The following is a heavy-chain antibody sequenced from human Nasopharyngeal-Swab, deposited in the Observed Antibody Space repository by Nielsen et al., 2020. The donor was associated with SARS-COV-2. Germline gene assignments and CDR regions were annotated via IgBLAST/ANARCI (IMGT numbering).Heavy chain of an antibody. Sequence: GESLKISCAASGFTFSRHTMTWVRQAPGKGLEWVGRIKSKTAGGTTDYAAPVKGRFTISRDDSKNTLYLQMNSLKTEDTAVYYCTPLVGYWGQGTLVTVSS. CDR1: GFTFSRHT. D-gene: IGHD1-26*01. V-gene: IGHV3-15*01. CDR2: IKSKTAGGTT. CDR3: TPLVGY. J-gene: IGHJ4*02.